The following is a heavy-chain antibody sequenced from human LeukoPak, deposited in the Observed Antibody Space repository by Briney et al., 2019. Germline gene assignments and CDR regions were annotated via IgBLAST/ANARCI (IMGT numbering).Heavy chain of an antibody. CDR3: ARVHYDILTGYSPHFDY. D-gene: IGHD3-9*01. CDR2: TSSSSSYT. CDR1: GFTFSDYY. V-gene: IGHV3-11*05. Sequence: PGGSLRLSCAASGFTFSDYYMSWIRQAPGKGLEWVSYTSSSSSYTNYADSVKGRFTISRDNAKNLLYLQMNSLRAEDTAVYYCARVHYDILTGYSPHFDYWGQGTLVTVSS. J-gene: IGHJ4*02.